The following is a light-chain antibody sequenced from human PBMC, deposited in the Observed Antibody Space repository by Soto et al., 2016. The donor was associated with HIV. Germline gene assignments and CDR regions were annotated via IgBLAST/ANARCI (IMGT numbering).Light chain of an antibody. V-gene: IGLV3-21*03. CDR3: QVWDSSSDLLYV. CDR1: NIGSKS. Sequence: SYELTQPPSMSVAPGKTARITCGGNNIGSKSVHWYQQKPGQAPVLVVYDDGDRPSGIPERFSGSNSGNTATLTISRVEAGDEADYYCQVWDSSSDLLYVFGTGTKVTVL. J-gene: IGLJ1*01. CDR2: DDG.